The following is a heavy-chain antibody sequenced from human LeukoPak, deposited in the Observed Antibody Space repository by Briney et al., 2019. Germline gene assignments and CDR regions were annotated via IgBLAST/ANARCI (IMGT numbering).Heavy chain of an antibody. Sequence: SETLSLTCTVSGGSISSYYWSWIRQPPGKGLEWIGYIYYSGSTNYNPSLKSRVTISVDTSKNQFSLKLSSVTAADTAVYYCARDRRTHGYTMVDYWGQGTLVTVSS. CDR3: ARDRRTHGYTMVDY. V-gene: IGHV4-59*01. CDR2: IYYSGST. D-gene: IGHD5-24*01. CDR1: GGSISSYY. J-gene: IGHJ4*02.